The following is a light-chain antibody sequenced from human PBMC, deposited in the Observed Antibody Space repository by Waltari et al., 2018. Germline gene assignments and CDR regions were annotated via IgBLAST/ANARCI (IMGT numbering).Light chain of an antibody. CDR2: RDS. V-gene: IGLV3-27*01. CDR3: YSASDDNLI. Sequence: SYELTQPSSVSVSPGQTAKITCSGDILTEKYARWFQQKPGRAPVMLIYRDSERPSGGPERCAGSSSGPKGTLTISGAQDEDEADYYGYSASDDNLIFGGGTKLTVL. J-gene: IGLJ2*01. CDR1: ILTEKY.